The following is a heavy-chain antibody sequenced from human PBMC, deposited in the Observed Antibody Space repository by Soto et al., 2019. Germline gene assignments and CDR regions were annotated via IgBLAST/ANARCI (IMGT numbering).Heavy chain of an antibody. CDR3: ARAIGPTLFDY. Sequence: GGSLRLSCSASGFTFSSYDMHWVRQGPGKGLEWVSAIGTAGDTNYAGSVKRRFTISRENAKNSLYLQMNSLRAGDTAIYFCARAIGPTLFDYWGQGTLVTVSS. V-gene: IGHV3-13*04. J-gene: IGHJ4*02. D-gene: IGHD3-22*01. CDR1: GFTFSSYD. CDR2: IGTAGDT.